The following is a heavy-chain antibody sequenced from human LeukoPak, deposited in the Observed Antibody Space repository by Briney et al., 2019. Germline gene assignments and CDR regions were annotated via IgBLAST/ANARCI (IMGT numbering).Heavy chain of an antibody. D-gene: IGHD1-26*01. Sequence: GGSLRLSCAASGFTFSSYGMHWVRQAPGKGLEWVAVISYDGSNKYYADPVKGRFTISRDNSKNTLYLQMNSLRAEDTAVYYCAKGPHLLSGAFDIWGQGTMVTVSS. V-gene: IGHV3-30*18. CDR3: AKGPHLLSGAFDI. J-gene: IGHJ3*02. CDR2: ISYDGSNK. CDR1: GFTFSSYG.